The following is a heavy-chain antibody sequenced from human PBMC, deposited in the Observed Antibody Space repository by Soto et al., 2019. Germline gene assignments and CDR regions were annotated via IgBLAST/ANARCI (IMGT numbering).Heavy chain of an antibody. CDR3: ARGYNSFTPYYFYGMDV. J-gene: IGHJ6*02. V-gene: IGHV1-2*02. CDR1: GYTFTDYY. D-gene: IGHD1-20*01. Sequence: ASVKVSCKASGYTFTDYYIHWVRQAPGQGLEWMGWINPNSGGTNSAQKFQGRVTMTRDTSITTAYMELSRLRSDDTAFYYCARGYNSFTPYYFYGMDVWGQGTTVTVSS. CDR2: INPNSGGT.